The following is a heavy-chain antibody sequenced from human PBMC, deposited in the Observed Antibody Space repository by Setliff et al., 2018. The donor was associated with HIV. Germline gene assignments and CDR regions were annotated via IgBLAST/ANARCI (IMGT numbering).Heavy chain of an antibody. J-gene: IGHJ5*02. CDR1: GFTFSQYY. CDR3: ARRTPRYCINTSCHRDWFDP. CDR2: ISYSGASI. Sequence: GGSLRLSCAASGFTFSQYYMAWIRQAPGKGLEWVAYISYSGASIYYRDSVKGRFTISRDNAKSSLYLQMSRLRAEDTAVYYCARRTPRYCINTSCHRDWFDPWGQGTLVTVSS. V-gene: IGHV3-11*01. D-gene: IGHD2-2*01.